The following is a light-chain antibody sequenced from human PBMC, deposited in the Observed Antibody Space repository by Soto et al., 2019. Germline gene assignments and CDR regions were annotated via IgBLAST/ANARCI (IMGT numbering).Light chain of an antibody. CDR2: GGS. V-gene: IGKV3-20*01. CDR1: QTVRNNY. CDR3: QQYSSSRT. J-gene: IGKJ1*01. Sequence: EFVLTQSPGTLSLSPGERATLSCRASQTVRNNYLAWYQQKPGQAPRFLIYGGSSRATGIPVRFSGSGSETDFTLTITRLEPEDFAVYYCQQYSSSRTFGQGTKVDIK.